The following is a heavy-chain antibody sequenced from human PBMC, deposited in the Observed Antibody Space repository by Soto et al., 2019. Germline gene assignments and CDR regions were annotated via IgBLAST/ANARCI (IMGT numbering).Heavy chain of an antibody. V-gene: IGHV3-23*01. CDR1: GPRFSNYA. Sequence: GGSLRLSCTGSGPRFSNYATTWVRQAPGKGLEWVSSITDNGKSTYYAESVKGRFTISRDNSRNTLYLEMNSLRAEDTAVFYCAARDGRWLPYCSDYWGQGALVTVSS. J-gene: IGHJ4*02. D-gene: IGHD3-22*01. CDR3: AARDGRWLPYCSDY. CDR2: ITDNGKST.